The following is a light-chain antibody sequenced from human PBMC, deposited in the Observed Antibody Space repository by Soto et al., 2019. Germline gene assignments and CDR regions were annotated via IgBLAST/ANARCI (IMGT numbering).Light chain of an antibody. CDR3: QQYNTWLWT. J-gene: IGKJ1*01. CDR1: QSVNAN. V-gene: IGKV3-15*01. Sequence: EVVMTQSPATLSVSPGERATLSCRATQSVNANLAGYQQKPGQAPMLLIHGAYNTATGIPARFSGSGFVTEFDLTISSMQSEDFAVYDCQQYNTWLWTFGQGTKVEI. CDR2: GAY.